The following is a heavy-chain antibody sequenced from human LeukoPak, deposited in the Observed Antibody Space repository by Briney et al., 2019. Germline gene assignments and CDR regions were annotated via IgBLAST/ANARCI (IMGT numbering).Heavy chain of an antibody. CDR3: ASGQTYYDILTGYYPTLDAFDI. V-gene: IGHV1-69*13. CDR2: IIPIFGTA. Sequence: SVRVSCKASGGTFSSYAISWVRQAPGQGLEWMGGIIPIFGTANYAQKFQGRVTITADESTSTAYMELSSLRSEDTAVYYCASGQTYYDILTGYYPTLDAFDIWGQGTMVTVSS. J-gene: IGHJ3*02. CDR1: GGTFSSYA. D-gene: IGHD3-9*01.